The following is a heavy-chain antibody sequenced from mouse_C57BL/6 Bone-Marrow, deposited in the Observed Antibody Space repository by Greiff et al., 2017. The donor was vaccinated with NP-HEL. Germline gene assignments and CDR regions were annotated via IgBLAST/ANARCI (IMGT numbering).Heavy chain of an antibody. CDR3: ARLHPYSASSSGFAY. Sequence: QVQLQQPGTELVKPGASVKLSCKASGYTFTSYWMHWVKQRHGQGLEWIGDINPSNGGTNYNEKFKSKATLTVDKSSRPAYMKLRSLTSEDSSVFYCARLHPYSASSSGFAYWGRGTLVSVSA. CDR2: INPSNGGT. CDR1: GYTFTSYW. D-gene: IGHD1-1*01. J-gene: IGHJ3*01. V-gene: IGHV1-53*01.